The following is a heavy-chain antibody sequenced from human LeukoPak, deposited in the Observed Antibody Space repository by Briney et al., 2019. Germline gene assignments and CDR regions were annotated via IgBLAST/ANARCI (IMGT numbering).Heavy chain of an antibody. Sequence: PSETLSLTCAVYGGSFSGYYWSWIRQPPGKGLEWIAEINHSGSTNYNPSLKSRVTISLDTSKNQFSLKLTSVTAADTAVYYCARGVSASDNWGQGALVTVSS. J-gene: IGHJ4*02. CDR1: GGSFSGYY. CDR3: ARGVSASDN. D-gene: IGHD1-26*01. CDR2: INHSGST. V-gene: IGHV4-34*01.